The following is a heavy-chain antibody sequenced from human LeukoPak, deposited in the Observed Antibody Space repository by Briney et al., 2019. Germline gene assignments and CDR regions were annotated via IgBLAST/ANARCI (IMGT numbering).Heavy chain of an antibody. J-gene: IGHJ3*02. CDR2: IKQDGSEK. CDR1: GFTFSSYW. Sequence: GGSLRLSCAASGFTFSSYWMTWVRQAPGKGLEWVANIKQDGSEKYYVDSVKGRFTISRDNAKNSLYLQTNSLRAEDTAVYYCARDAPITIFGVVTRTNAFDIWGQGTMVTVSS. V-gene: IGHV3-7*01. D-gene: IGHD3-3*01. CDR3: ARDAPITIFGVVTRTNAFDI.